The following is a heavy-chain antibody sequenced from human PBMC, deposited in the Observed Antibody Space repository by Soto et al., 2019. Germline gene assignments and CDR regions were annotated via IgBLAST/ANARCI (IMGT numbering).Heavy chain of an antibody. CDR1: GYTFSSHG. D-gene: IGHD1-7*01. V-gene: IGHV1-3*04. CDR2: VNTGSDNT. CDR3: ARESPLELRLFGHYYGLDV. Sequence: ASVKVSCKASGYTFSSHGLHWVRQAPGQRLEWMGWVNTGSDNTKYSQKFQGRLTITRDTSADTGYMELNSLRSEDTAVYYCARESPLELRLFGHYYGLDVWGQGTTVTSP. J-gene: IGHJ6*02.